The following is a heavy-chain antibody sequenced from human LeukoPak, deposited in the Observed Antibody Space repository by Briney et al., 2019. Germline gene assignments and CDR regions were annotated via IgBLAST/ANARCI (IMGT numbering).Heavy chain of an antibody. J-gene: IGHJ4*02. Sequence: GRSLRLSCAASGFTFSSYTMHWVRQAPGKGLEWVAVISYDGSNKNYADSVKGRFTISRANSKNTLYLQMNSLRAEDTAVYYCSVVPAAIRLRYFDYWGQGTLVTVSS. CDR1: GFTFSSYT. CDR3: SVVPAAIRLRYFDY. V-gene: IGHV3-30-3*01. D-gene: IGHD2-2*01. CDR2: ISYDGSNK.